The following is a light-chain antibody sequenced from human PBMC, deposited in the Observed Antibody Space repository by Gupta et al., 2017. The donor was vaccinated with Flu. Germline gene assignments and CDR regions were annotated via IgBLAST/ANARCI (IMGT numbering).Light chain of an antibody. CDR3: SSYTSSYTYV. V-gene: IGLV2-18*02. Sequence: QSALTQPPSVSGSPGQSVTISCTGTSSDVGNYNRVSWYQQSPGTAPKLMIYEVSNRPSGVPDRFSGSESGNTASLTISGLQAEDEADFYCSSYTSSYTYVFGTGTKVTVL. J-gene: IGLJ1*01. CDR2: EVS. CDR1: SSDVGNYNR.